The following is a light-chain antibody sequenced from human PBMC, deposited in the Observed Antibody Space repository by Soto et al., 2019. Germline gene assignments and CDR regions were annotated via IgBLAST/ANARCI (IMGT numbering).Light chain of an antibody. V-gene: IGLV1-40*01. J-gene: IGLJ1*01. CDR2: ANT. Sequence: QSVLTQPPSVSGAPGQRVTISCTGSSSNLGAGHDVHWYQQFPGTAPQLLIYANTNRPSGVPDRFSATKSGTSASLAITGLLADDEADYYCQSYETSLTYYVFGAGTKLTVL. CDR3: QSYETSLTYYV. CDR1: SSNLGAGHD.